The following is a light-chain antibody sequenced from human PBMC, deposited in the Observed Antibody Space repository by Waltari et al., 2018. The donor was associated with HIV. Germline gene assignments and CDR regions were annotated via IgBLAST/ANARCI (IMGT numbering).Light chain of an antibody. CDR2: WAS. J-gene: IGKJ1*01. V-gene: IGKV4-1*01. Sequence: DIVITQSPDSLAVSMGGRATFNCKSSRTILYDSNKKNYLAWYQQQPGQPPRSLTYWASTRAFGVPDRSSVSGSGTDLNLTISSLQAEDVVVYYCQQYYNTPRTFGQGTKVEI. CDR3: QQYYNTPRT. CDR1: RTILYDSNKKNY.